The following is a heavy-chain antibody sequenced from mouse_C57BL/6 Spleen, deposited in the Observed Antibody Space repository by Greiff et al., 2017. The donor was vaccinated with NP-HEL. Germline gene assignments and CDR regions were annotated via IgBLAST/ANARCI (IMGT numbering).Heavy chain of an antibody. Sequence: QVQLQQSGPELVKPGASVKISCKASGYAFSSSWKNWVKQRPGKGLEWIGRIYPGDGDTNYNGKFKGKAKLTADKSSSTAYMQLSSLTSEDSAVYFWARGRNGFAYWGQGTLVTVSA. CDR2: IYPGDGDT. CDR1: GYAFSSSW. CDR3: ARGRNGFAY. V-gene: IGHV1-82*01. J-gene: IGHJ3*01.